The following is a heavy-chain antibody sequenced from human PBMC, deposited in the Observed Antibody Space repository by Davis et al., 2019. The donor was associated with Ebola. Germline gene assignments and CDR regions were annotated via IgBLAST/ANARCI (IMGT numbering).Heavy chain of an antibody. Sequence: AASVKVSCKASGGTFSSYTISWVRQAPGQGLEWMGRIVPILGIANYAQKFQGRVTITADKSTSTAYMELSSLRSEDTAVYYCARGIAGNYYYGMDVWGQGTTVTVSS. D-gene: IGHD2-21*01. V-gene: IGHV1-69*02. CDR2: IVPILGIA. J-gene: IGHJ6*02. CDR3: ARGIAGNYYYGMDV. CDR1: GGTFSSYT.